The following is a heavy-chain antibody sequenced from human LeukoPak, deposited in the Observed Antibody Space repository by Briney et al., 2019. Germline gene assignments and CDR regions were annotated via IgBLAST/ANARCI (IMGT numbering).Heavy chain of an antibody. CDR3: ARGVYDSSGYALYYFDY. CDR1: GYTFISYY. J-gene: IGHJ4*02. Sequence: ASVKVSCKASGYTFISYYMHWVRQAPGQGLEWMGAINPSGGSTSYAQKFQGRVTITTDESTSTAYMELSSLRSEDTAVYYCARGVYDSSGYALYYFDYWGQGTLVTVSS. V-gene: IGHV1-46*01. CDR2: INPSGGST. D-gene: IGHD3-22*01.